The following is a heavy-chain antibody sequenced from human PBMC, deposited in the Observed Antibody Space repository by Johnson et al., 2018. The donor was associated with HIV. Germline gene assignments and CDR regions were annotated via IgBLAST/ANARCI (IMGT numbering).Heavy chain of an antibody. CDR1: GFTLSDSY. CDR3: AKGRRISPDAFDI. V-gene: IGHV3-23*04. Sequence: VQLVESGGGLVKPGGSLRLSCAASGFTLSDSYMSWIRQAPGKGLEWVSAISGSGGSTYYADSVKGRFTISRDNSKNTLFLQMNSTRAEDTAVYYCAKGRRISPDAFDIWGQGTMVTVSS. J-gene: IGHJ3*02. CDR2: ISGSGGST. D-gene: IGHD3-3*02.